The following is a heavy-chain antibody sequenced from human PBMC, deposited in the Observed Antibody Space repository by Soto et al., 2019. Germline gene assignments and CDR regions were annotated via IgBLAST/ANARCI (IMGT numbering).Heavy chain of an antibody. D-gene: IGHD5-18*01. CDR3: ARGRYGFRNWFDP. J-gene: IGHJ5*02. CDR1: GGTFSSYA. V-gene: IGHV1-69*12. CDR2: IFPIFGTA. Sequence: QVQLVQSGAEVKKPGSSVKVSCKASGGTFSSYAISWVRQAPGQGLEWMGGIFPIFGTANYAQKFQGRVTITADGSTSTAYMELGSLRSDDTAVYYCARGRYGFRNWFDPWGQGPLVTVSS.